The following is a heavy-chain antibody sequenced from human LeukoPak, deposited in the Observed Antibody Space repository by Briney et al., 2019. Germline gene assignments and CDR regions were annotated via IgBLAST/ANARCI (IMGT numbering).Heavy chain of an antibody. CDR1: GGSISSSSYY. CDR2: IYYSGST. Sequence: PSETLSLTCTVSGGSISSSSYYWGWIRQPPGKGLEWIGSIYYSGSTYYNPSLKSRVTISVDTSKNQFSLKLSSVTAADTAVYYCARGVFGVVIIPGAFDIWGQGTMVTVSS. D-gene: IGHD3-3*01. V-gene: IGHV4-39*07. J-gene: IGHJ3*02. CDR3: ARGVFGVVIIPGAFDI.